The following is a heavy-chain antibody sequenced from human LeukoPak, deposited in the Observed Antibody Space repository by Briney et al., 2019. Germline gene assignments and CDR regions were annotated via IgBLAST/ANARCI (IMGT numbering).Heavy chain of an antibody. D-gene: IGHD6-6*01. CDR1: GGSISSYY. Sequence: SETLSLTCTVSGGSISSYYWSWIRQPAGKGLEWIGRIYTSGSTNYNPSLKSRVTMSVDTSKNQFSLKLSSVTAADTAVYYCAREYSSSSGKTFDIWGQGTMVTVSS. J-gene: IGHJ3*02. CDR3: AREYSSSSGKTFDI. CDR2: IYTSGST. V-gene: IGHV4-4*07.